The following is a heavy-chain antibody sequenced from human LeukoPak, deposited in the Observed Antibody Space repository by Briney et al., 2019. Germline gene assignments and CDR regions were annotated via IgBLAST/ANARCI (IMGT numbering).Heavy chain of an antibody. CDR1: GFTFSSYS. Sequence: GGSLRLSCAASGFTFSSYSINWVRQAPGKGLEWVSYISSSSSTVFYADSVKGRFTISRDNAKNSLYLQMNSLRAEDTAVYYCASGSSSWYGGWLDPWGQGTLVTVSS. V-gene: IGHV3-48*01. J-gene: IGHJ5*02. D-gene: IGHD6-13*01. CDR2: ISSSSSTV. CDR3: ASGSSSWYGGWLDP.